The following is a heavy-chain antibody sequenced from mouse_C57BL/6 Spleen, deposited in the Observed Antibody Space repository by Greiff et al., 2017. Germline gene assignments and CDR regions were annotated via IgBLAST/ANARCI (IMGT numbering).Heavy chain of an antibody. CDR2: INPGSGGT. D-gene: IGHD1-1*01. CDR3: ARRGTTVVATGFDY. CDR1: GYAFTNYL. Sequence: VQLQQSGAELVRPGTSVKVSCKASGYAFTNYLIEGVKQRPGQGLEWIGVINPGSGGTNYNEKFKGKATLTADKSSSTAYMQLSSLTSEDSAVDFCARRGTTVVATGFDYWGQGTTLTVSS. V-gene: IGHV1-54*01. J-gene: IGHJ2*01.